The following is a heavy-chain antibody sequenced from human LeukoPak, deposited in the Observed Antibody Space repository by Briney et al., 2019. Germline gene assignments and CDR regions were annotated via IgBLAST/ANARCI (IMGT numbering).Heavy chain of an antibody. CDR1: GFTFSSYA. J-gene: IGHJ4*02. V-gene: IGHV3-30*04. D-gene: IGHD3-10*01. CDR2: ISYDGSNK. Sequence: GGSLRLSCAASGFTFSSYAMHWVRQAPGKGLEWVAVISYDGSNKYYADSVKGRFTISRDNSKNTLYLQMNSLRAEDTAVYYCATSRAMVRGVNDWGQGTLVTVSS. CDR3: ATSRAMVRGVND.